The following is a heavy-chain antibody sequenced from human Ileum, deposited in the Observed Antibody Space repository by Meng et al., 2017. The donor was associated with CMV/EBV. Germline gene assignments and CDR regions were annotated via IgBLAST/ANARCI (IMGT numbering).Heavy chain of an antibody. Sequence: FSSYGMNWVRQAPGKGLEWVSSVTSTGDYIHDADSVKGRFTIARDNAENSLYLQMNSLRAEDTAVYYCARVGKEYDFWSAAPGAFDVWGQGTMVTVSS. J-gene: IGHJ3*01. CDR1: FSSYG. D-gene: IGHD3-3*01. CDR3: ARVGKEYDFWSAAPGAFDV. CDR2: VTSTGDYI. V-gene: IGHV3-21*01.